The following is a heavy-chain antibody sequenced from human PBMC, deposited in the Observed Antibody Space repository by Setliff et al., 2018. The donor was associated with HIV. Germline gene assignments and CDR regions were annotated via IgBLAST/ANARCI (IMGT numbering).Heavy chain of an antibody. CDR1: GASINSGDSY. CDR2: IYYSGSN. J-gene: IGHJ4*02. Sequence: TLSLTCTVSGASINSGDSYWTWIRQSPGKGLEWIGFIYYSGSNYYNPSLKSRISISLDASKSQFSLWLTSVTAADTAVYYCARGRWGGGAGAPSYYFDSWGQGTLVTV. V-gene: IGHV4-30-4*01. D-gene: IGHD6-19*01. CDR3: ARGRWGGGAGAPSYYFDS.